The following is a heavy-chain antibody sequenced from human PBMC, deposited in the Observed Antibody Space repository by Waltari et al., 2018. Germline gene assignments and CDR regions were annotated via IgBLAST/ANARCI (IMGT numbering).Heavy chain of an antibody. V-gene: IGHV1-69*01. J-gene: IGHJ6*02. CDR2: IIPSFGTA. D-gene: IGHD1-26*01. CDR1: GGTFSSYA. Sequence: QVQLVQSGAEVKKPGSSVKVSCTASGGTFSSYASSWVRQAPVQGLEWMGGIIPSFGTANYAQKFQGRVTITADESTSTAYMELSSLRSEDTAVYYCARARSYLTFYYYYGMDVWGQGTTVTVSS. CDR3: ARARSYLTFYYYYGMDV.